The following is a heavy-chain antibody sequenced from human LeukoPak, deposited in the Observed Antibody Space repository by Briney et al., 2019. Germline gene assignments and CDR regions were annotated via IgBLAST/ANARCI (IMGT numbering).Heavy chain of an antibody. V-gene: IGHV4-61*01. CDR2: IYYSGST. Sequence: PSETLSLTCTVSGGSVSSGSYYWSWIRQPPGKGLEWIGYIYYSGSTNYNPSLKSRVTISVDTSKDQFSLKLSSVTAADTAVYYYARKWSSSWTPWFDPWGQGTLVTVSS. CDR1: GGSVSSGSYY. D-gene: IGHD6-13*01. CDR3: ARKWSSSWTPWFDP. J-gene: IGHJ5*02.